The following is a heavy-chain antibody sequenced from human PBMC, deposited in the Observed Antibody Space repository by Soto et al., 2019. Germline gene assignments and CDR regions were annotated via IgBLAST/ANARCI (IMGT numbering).Heavy chain of an antibody. Sequence: EVQLLESGGGLVQTGGSLRLSCAASGFTFSYYAMNWVRQALGKGLEWVAHVSATGATTHYADSVNGRFTISRDNSKNTLFLQMNSLRAEDTALYYCARDPDAYLSLWGYDYWGQGTLVTASS. CDR3: ARDPDAYLSLWGYDY. D-gene: IGHD3-16*01. CDR2: VSATGATT. J-gene: IGHJ4*02. CDR1: GFTFSYYA. V-gene: IGHV3-23*01.